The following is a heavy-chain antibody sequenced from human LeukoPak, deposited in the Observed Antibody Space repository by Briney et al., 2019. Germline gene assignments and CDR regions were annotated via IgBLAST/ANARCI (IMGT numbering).Heavy chain of an antibody. Sequence: GGSLRLSCAASEFTVSVNYMSWVRQAPGKGLEWVSFIYSGGGTYYADSVKGRCTISRDGSKNTLYLQMNSLRVEDTAVYYCARGLFLSGYLDAFDIWGQGTVVTVSS. CDR1: EFTVSVNY. CDR3: ARGLFLSGYLDAFDI. V-gene: IGHV3-53*01. J-gene: IGHJ3*02. CDR2: IYSGGGT. D-gene: IGHD3-22*01.